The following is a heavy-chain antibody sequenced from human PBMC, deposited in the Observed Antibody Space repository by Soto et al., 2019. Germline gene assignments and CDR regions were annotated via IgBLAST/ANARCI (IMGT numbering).Heavy chain of an antibody. CDR3: ARGSSVSFGPRGNWFDP. CDR1: GYTFISYG. Sequence: QLHLVQSGAEVKKPGASVKVSCKASGYTFISYGINWVRQAPGQGLEWVGWISPYNGDATHAQKFQGRVTMTTDTSTSTAYMELRSLRSDDTAIYFCARGSSVSFGPRGNWFDPWGQGTLVTVSS. J-gene: IGHJ5*02. V-gene: IGHV1-18*01. CDR2: ISPYNGDA. D-gene: IGHD3-10*01.